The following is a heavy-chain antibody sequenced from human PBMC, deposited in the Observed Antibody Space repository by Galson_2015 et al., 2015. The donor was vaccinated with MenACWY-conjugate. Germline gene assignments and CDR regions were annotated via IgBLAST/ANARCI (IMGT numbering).Heavy chain of an antibody. CDR2: ISFDGITK. Sequence: CAASGFTFNTHGLHWVRQAPGKGLEWMAVISFDGITKHYADSVMGRFTISRDNSNNTLYLQMNSLRPEDSAVYYCAKVRWLRLNSDAYDVWGQGTMVTVSS. CDR3: AKVRWLRLNSDAYDV. CDR1: GFTFNTHG. V-gene: IGHV3-30*18. D-gene: IGHD5-12*01. J-gene: IGHJ3*01.